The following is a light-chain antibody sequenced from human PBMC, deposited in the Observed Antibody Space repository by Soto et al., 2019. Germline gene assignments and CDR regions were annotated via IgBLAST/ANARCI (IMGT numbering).Light chain of an antibody. CDR2: TAS. J-gene: IGKJ1*01. Sequence: EIVLTQSPGTLSVSPGDRVTLSCRASQSISINLAWYQHKPGQAPRLLMQTASNRASGVPARISGSGSGTEFTLTISSLQSEDFAVYYCQQFRNWPWTFGQGTKVEVK. CDR1: QSISIN. CDR3: QQFRNWPWT. V-gene: IGKV3-15*01.